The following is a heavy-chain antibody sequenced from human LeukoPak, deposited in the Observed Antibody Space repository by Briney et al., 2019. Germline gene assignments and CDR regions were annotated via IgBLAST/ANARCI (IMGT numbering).Heavy chain of an antibody. V-gene: IGHV1-2*02. CDR3: GRIGDQWLIDY. D-gene: IGHD6-19*01. CDR1: GYTFTDYY. CDR2: INPHSGGS. Sequence: GASVTVSCKASGYTFTDYYIHWVRQAPGQGLEWMGWINPHSGGSSYAQRFQGRVTMTRDTSISTAYMEVSRLRSDDTAIYYCGRIGDQWLIDYWGQGTLVTVSS. J-gene: IGHJ4*02.